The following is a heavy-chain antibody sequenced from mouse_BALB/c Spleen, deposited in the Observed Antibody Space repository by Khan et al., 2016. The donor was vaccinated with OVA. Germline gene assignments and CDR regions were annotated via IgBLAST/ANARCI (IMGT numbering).Heavy chain of an antibody. Sequence: QVQLKESGPGLVAPSQSLSITCTISGFSLTNYGIHWVRQPPGKGLEWLVMIWSDGSTTYNSALKSRLTISKDNPKSQVFLKMNSLQTDDTAMYFCARQPYYHYNIMDYWGQGTSVTVSS. CDR2: IWSDGST. CDR3: ARQPYYHYNIMDY. J-gene: IGHJ4*01. CDR1: GFSLTNYG. V-gene: IGHV2-6-1*01. D-gene: IGHD2-10*01.